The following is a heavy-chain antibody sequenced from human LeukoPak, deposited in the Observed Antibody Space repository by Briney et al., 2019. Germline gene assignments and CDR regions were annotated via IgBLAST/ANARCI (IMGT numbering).Heavy chain of an antibody. V-gene: IGHV1-2*02. CDR2: INPNSGGT. D-gene: IGHD5-12*01. CDR3: ARDVASDAFDI. Sequence: ASVKVPCKASGYTFTGYYMHWVRQAPGQGLEWVGWINPNSGGTHYARNFQGRVTLTRDTSISTAYMELSRLISDDTAVYYCARDVASDAFDIWGQGTMVTVSS. CDR1: GYTFTGYY. J-gene: IGHJ3*02.